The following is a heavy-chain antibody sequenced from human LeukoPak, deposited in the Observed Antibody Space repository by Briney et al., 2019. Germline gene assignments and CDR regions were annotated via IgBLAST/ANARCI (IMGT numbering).Heavy chain of an antibody. CDR1: GFTFSDCY. V-gene: IGHV3-69-1*01. CDR2: ITSGRTT. Sequence: GGSLRLSCAASGFTFSDCYMSWIRQAPGKGPEWVSSITSGRTTYYADSVKGRFTISNDNAKKSLHLQMNSLRAEDTAVYYCARARRPKWERDGYTSKESAFDIWGQGTMVTVS. J-gene: IGHJ3*02. D-gene: IGHD5-24*01. CDR3: ARARRPKWERDGYTSKESAFDI.